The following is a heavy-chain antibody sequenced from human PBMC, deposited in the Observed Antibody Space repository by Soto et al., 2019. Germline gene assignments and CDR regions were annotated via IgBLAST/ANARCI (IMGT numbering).Heavy chain of an antibody. CDR2: IKGDGSTT. J-gene: IGHJ4*02. V-gene: IGHV3-74*01. Sequence: EVQLVESGGGLVQPGGSLRLSCAASGFTFSDYLIHWVRQAPGKGLVWVSRIKGDGSTTNYAESVRGRITISRDNDKNKEHLQMQGQSDDDTGVYYYARGNRGGYYLDYWGQGTLASVSS. CDR3: ARGNRGGYYLDY. CDR1: GFTFSDYL.